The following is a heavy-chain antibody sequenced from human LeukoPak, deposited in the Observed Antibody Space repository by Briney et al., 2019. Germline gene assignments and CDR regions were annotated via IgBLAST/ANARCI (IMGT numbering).Heavy chain of an antibody. D-gene: IGHD2-15*01. CDR2: IRYDGSIK. CDR1: GFTFSSYG. Sequence: GGSLRLSCAASGFTFSSYGMHWVRQAPGKGLEWVAFIRYDGSIKYYADSVKGRFTISRDNSKNTLYLQMNSLRAEDTAVYYCARDRIYCSGGSCPSGYFDYWGQGTLVTVSS. CDR3: ARDRIYCSGGSCPSGYFDY. J-gene: IGHJ4*02. V-gene: IGHV3-30*02.